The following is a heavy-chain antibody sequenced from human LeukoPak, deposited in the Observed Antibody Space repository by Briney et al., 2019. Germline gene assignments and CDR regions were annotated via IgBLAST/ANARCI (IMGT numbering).Heavy chain of an antibody. CDR3: ENEVRPNDY. J-gene: IGHJ4*02. D-gene: IGHD1-1*01. Sequence: GGSLRLSCVASGFTFSSHAMCWVRQAPGKGLEWVASIDISGGSTYYEDSVQGRFTISRDNSKNTLYLEMNSLRVEDTALYCCENEVRPNDYWGQGTLVTVSS. CDR2: IDISGGST. V-gene: IGHV3-23*01. CDR1: GFTFSSHA.